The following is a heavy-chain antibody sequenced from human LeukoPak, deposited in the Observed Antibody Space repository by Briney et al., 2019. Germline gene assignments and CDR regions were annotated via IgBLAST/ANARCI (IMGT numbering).Heavy chain of an antibody. J-gene: IGHJ4*02. CDR1: GGSISSGGYY. CDR3: ASSVDCTNGVCYTMDY. CDR2: IYYSGST. Sequence: PSETLSLTCTVSGGSISSGGYYWSWIRQHPGKGLEWIGYIYYSGSTYYNPSLKSRVTISVDTSKNQFSLKLSSVTAADTAVYYCASSVDCTNGVCYTMDYWGQGTLVTVSS. D-gene: IGHD2-8*01. V-gene: IGHV4-31*03.